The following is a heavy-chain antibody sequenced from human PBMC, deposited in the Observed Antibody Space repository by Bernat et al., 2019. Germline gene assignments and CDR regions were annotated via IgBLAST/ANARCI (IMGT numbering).Heavy chain of an antibody. D-gene: IGHD6-19*01. CDR1: GFTFSSYA. CDR3: AKRVRVAVAGYFDY. Sequence: EVQLLESGGGLVQPGGSLRLSCAASGFTFSSYAMSWVRQAPGKGLEWVSAFSGSGGSTYYAASVKCRFTISRDNSKNTLYLQMNSLRAEDTAVYYCAKRVRVAVAGYFDYWGQGTLVTVSS. CDR2: FSGSGGST. J-gene: IGHJ4*02. V-gene: IGHV3-23*01.